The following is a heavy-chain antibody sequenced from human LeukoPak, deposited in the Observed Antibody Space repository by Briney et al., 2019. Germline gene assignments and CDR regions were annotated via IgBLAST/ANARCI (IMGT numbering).Heavy chain of an antibody. CDR3: ARVWPQYGSGSYTFDY. Sequence: PGGSLRLSCAASGFTFSSYAMHWVRQAPGKGLEWVAVISYDGSNKYYADSVKGRFTISRDNSKNTLYLQMNSLRAEDTAVYYCARVWPQYGSGSYTFDYWGQGTLVTVSS. J-gene: IGHJ4*02. CDR1: GFTFSSYA. V-gene: IGHV3-30-3*01. D-gene: IGHD3-10*01. CDR2: ISYDGSNK.